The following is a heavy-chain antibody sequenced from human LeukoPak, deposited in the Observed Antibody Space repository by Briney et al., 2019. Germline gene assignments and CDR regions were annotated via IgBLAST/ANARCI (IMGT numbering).Heavy chain of an antibody. Sequence: PGGSLRLSCAASGFTFDDYAMHWVRQAPGKGLEWVSGISWNSGSIGYADSVKGRFTISRDNAKNSLYLQMNSLRAEDTASYYCATVAGIIDAFDIWGQGTMVTVSS. V-gene: IGHV3-9*01. D-gene: IGHD6-19*01. CDR1: GFTFDDYA. CDR2: ISWNSGSI. J-gene: IGHJ3*02. CDR3: ATVAGIIDAFDI.